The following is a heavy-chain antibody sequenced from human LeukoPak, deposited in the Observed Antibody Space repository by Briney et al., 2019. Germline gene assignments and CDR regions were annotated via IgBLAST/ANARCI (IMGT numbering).Heavy chain of an antibody. V-gene: IGHV1-2*06. Sequence: ASVKVSCKASGYTFTGYYMHWVRQAPGQGLEWMGRINPNSGGTNYAQKFQGRVTMTRDTSISTAYMELSRLRSDDTAVYYCARDRGYCSGGSCHRYYMDVWGKGTTVTVSS. D-gene: IGHD2-15*01. J-gene: IGHJ6*03. CDR2: INPNSGGT. CDR1: GYTFTGYY. CDR3: ARDRGYCSGGSCHRYYMDV.